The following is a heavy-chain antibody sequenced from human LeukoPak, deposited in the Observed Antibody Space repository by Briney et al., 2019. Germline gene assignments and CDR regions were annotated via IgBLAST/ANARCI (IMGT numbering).Heavy chain of an antibody. CDR2: IYSSGST. CDR1: GASISSSNYY. J-gene: IGHJ4*02. D-gene: IGHD1-26*01. Sequence: SETLSLTCAVSGASISSSNYYWGWIRQPPGQGLEWIGSIYSSGSTYYNPSLKSRVTISVDTSKNQFSLILTSVTAADTAVYSCAREAGTYYRPHYFDYWSQGTLVTVSS. CDR3: AREAGTYYRPHYFDY. V-gene: IGHV4-39*07.